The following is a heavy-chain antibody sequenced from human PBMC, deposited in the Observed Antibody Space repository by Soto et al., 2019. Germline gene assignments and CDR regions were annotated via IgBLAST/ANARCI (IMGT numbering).Heavy chain of an antibody. V-gene: IGHV4-59*08. CDR2: IYYSGST. D-gene: IGHD1-26*01. Sequence: QVQLQESGPGLVKPSETLSLTCTVSGGSISSYYWSWIRQPPGKGLEWIGYIYYSGSTNYNPSLKSRVTISVDTSKNQFSLKLSSVTAADTAVYYCARLGSWFDPWGQGTLVTVS. CDR3: ARLGSWFDP. J-gene: IGHJ5*02. CDR1: GGSISSYY.